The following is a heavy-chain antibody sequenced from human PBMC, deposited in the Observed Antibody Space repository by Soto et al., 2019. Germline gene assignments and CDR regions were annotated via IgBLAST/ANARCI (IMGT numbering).Heavy chain of an antibody. Sequence: QVQLQESGSRLVEPSQTLSLTCTVSGDSMSRGAYSWSWVRQTAGKVLEWLAYIRQSGSVYYNPSLKSRATISVDKSKSQFSLKMHSVTAADAAVYFCARDAYGDFDALDIWGQGILVTVSS. CDR1: GDSMSRGAYS. V-gene: IGHV4-30-2*01. D-gene: IGHD2-8*01. CDR3: ARDAYGDFDALDI. J-gene: IGHJ3*02. CDR2: IRQSGSV.